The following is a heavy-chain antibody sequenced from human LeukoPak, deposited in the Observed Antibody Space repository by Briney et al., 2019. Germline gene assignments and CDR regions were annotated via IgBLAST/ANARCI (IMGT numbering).Heavy chain of an antibody. J-gene: IGHJ4*02. CDR3: ARVAAQYDSSSAVDY. Sequence: ASVKVSCTASGYTFTSYYMHWVRQAPGQGLEWMGIINPSGGSTSYAQKFQGRVTMTRDTSTSTVYMELSSLRSEDTAVYYCARVAAQYDSSSAVDYWGQGTLVPVSS. CDR2: INPSGGST. CDR1: GYTFTSYY. V-gene: IGHV1-46*01. D-gene: IGHD3-22*01.